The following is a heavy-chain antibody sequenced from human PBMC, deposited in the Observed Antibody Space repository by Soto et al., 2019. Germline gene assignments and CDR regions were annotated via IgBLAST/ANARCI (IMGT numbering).Heavy chain of an antibody. Sequence: QVQLVQSGAEVRKPGSSVKVSCRASGDTFKNYAISWVRQAPGQGLEWMGGIIPIFGKTDYAQTFHGRVTINGDESTYTAHMELRGLRPDDTALYYCATSGYNYGPFDYWGRGLLVTVSS. D-gene: IGHD2-15*01. CDR2: IIPIFGKT. J-gene: IGHJ4*01. CDR3: ATSGYNYGPFDY. V-gene: IGHV1-69*01. CDR1: GDTFKNYA.